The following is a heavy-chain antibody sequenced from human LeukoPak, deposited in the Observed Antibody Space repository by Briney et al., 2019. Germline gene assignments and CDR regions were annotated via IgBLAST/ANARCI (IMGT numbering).Heavy chain of an antibody. V-gene: IGHV3-7*03. CDR2: IKPDESRI. CDR3: TRDRGAYNLYDY. J-gene: IGHJ4*02. D-gene: IGHD1-1*01. CDR1: GVTFSRTW. Sequence: GGSLRLSCVASGVTFSRTWMGWLRQAPGKGLEWLAHIKPDESRIFYMDAIKGRFAISRDNAKDSVFLQMSSLKTEDTAVYHCTRDRGAYNLYDYWGQGTLVTVSS.